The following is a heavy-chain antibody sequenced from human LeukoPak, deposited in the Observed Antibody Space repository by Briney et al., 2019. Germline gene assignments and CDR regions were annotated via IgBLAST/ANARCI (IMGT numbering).Heavy chain of an antibody. D-gene: IGHD3-10*01. CDR2: IVVGSGNT. Sequence: SVKVSCKASGFTFTSSAVQWVRQARGQRLEWIGWIVVGSGNTNYAQKFQERVTITRDMSTSTAYMELSSLRSEDTAVYYCAAGWHGSGSYSTYYYMDVWGKGTTVTVSS. V-gene: IGHV1-58*01. J-gene: IGHJ6*03. CDR3: AAGWHGSGSYSTYYYMDV. CDR1: GFTFTSSA.